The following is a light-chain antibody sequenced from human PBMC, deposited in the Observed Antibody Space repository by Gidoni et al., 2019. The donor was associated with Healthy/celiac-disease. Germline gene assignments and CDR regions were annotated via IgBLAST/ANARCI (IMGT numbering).Light chain of an antibody. V-gene: IGKV3-20*01. CDR2: EAS. Sequence: LTQSPGTLSSSPGERGSKSVSSSYLAWYQQKPGQAPRLLIYEASSRATGIPDRFSGSGSGTEFTLTISSLDPEDFAMYYCQQYDSYPYTFXQXTKLEIK. J-gene: IGKJ2*01. CDR3: QQYDSYPYT. CDR1: KSVSSSY.